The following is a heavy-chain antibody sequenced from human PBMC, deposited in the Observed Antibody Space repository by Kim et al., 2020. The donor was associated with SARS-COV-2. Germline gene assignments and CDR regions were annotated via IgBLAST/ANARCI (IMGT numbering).Heavy chain of an antibody. D-gene: IGHD1-26*01. J-gene: IGHJ4*02. Sequence: SETLSLTCAVYGGSFSGYYWSWIRQPPGKGLEWIGEINHSGSTNYNPSLKSRVTISVDTSKNQFSLKLSSVTAADTAVYYCARGLTGIVGATTYYFDYWGQGTLVTVSS. V-gene: IGHV4-34*01. CDR3: ARGLTGIVGATTYYFDY. CDR2: INHSGST. CDR1: GGSFSGYY.